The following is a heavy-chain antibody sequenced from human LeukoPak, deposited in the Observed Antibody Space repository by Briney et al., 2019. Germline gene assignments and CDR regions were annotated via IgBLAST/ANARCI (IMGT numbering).Heavy chain of an antibody. J-gene: IGHJ3*01. CDR1: GFNVNSYY. Sequence: PGGSLRLSCAASGFNVNSYYMSWVRQAPGRGLEWVSALSSGDNTHYADSVNGRFTISRDNSKNTLYLQLNSLRAEDTAVYYCARRYCSTCPTGHGFYLWGQGTMVTVSS. CDR2: LSSGDNT. V-gene: IGHV3-53*01. CDR3: ARRYCSTCPTGHGFYL. D-gene: IGHD2-2*01.